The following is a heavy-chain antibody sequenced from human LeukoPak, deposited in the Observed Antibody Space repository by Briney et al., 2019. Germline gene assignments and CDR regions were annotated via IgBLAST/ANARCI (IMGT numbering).Heavy chain of an antibody. CDR3: ARSPYTSGVYRLDY. J-gene: IGHJ4*02. CDR2: IKTDGTTT. V-gene: IGHV3-74*01. Sequence: GGSLRLSCAASGFTFSSYWMHWVRQAPGEGLVWVSRIKTDGTTTSYADSVKGRFTVSRDNAKNTLYLQMNSLRAEDTAVYYCARSPYTSGVYRLDYWGQGTLVTVSS. D-gene: IGHD2-8*01. CDR1: GFTFSSYW.